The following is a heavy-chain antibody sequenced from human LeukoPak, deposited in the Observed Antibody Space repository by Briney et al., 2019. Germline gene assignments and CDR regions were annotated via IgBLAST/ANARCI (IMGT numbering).Heavy chain of an antibody. CDR2: ISSGGST. CDR1: GLTLSNKY. Sequence: PGGSLSLSCAATGLTLSNKYMSGGRQAPGKGPGWVPVISSGGSTYYADTVEGRFTISRDNSKNTLYLQMNSLRAEDTAVYYCATHPGDTSYGFDYWGQGTLVTVSS. D-gene: IGHD5-18*01. CDR3: ATHPGDTSYGFDY. J-gene: IGHJ4*02. V-gene: IGHV3-53*01.